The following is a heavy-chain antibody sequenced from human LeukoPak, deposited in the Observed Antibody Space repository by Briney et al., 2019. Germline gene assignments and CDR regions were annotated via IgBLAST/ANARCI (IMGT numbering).Heavy chain of an antibody. V-gene: IGHV4-59*01. CDR1: GGSISSYY. J-gene: IGHJ5*02. Sequence: SETLSLTCTVSGGSISSYYWSWIRQPPGKGLEWIGYIYYSGSTNYNPSLKSRVTVSVDTSKNQFSLKLSSVTAADTAVYYCARGHDGVVGWFAPWGRGTLVTVSS. CDR2: IYYSGST. CDR3: ARGHDGVVGWFAP. D-gene: IGHD2-15*01.